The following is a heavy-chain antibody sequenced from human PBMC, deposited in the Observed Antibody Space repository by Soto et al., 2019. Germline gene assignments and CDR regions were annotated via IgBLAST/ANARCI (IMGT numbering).Heavy chain of an antibody. D-gene: IGHD3-22*01. CDR2: ISGSDGST. CDR3: ATRTYYYDSSGYYLDY. Sequence: EVQLLESGGGLVQPGGSLRLSCAASGFTFSSYAMSWVRQAPGKGLEWVSAISGSDGSTYYADSVKGRFTISRDNSKNTLYLQMNSLRAEDTAVYYCATRTYYYDSSGYYLDYWGQGTLVTVSS. V-gene: IGHV3-23*01. J-gene: IGHJ4*02. CDR1: GFTFSSYA.